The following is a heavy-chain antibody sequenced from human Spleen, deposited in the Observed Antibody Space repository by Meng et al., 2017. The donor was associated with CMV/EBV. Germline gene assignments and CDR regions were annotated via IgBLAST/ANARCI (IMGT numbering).Heavy chain of an antibody. CDR2: IYHSGKT. Sequence: SETLSLTCTVSGYSISSGYYWGWIRQPPGKGLEWIGTIYHSGKTYYNPSLKSRVTISVDTSKTQFSLKLTSVTAADTAVYFCARDIAGSTSCYDYWGQGTLVTVSS. V-gene: IGHV4-38-2*02. J-gene: IGHJ4*02. CDR1: GYSISSGYY. CDR3: ARDIAGSTSCYDY. D-gene: IGHD2-2*01.